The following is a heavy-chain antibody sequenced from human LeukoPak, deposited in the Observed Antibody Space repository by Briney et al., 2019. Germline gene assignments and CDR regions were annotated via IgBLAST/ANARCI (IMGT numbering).Heavy chain of an antibody. Sequence: ASVKVSCKASGGTFSSYAISWVRQAPGQGLEWMGGIIPIFGTANYAQKIQGRVTITADKSTSTAYMELSGLRSEDTAVYYCARFSRETTVTLGAFDIWGQGTMVTVSS. D-gene: IGHD4-17*01. V-gene: IGHV1-69*06. CDR1: GGTFSSYA. CDR3: ARFSRETTVTLGAFDI. J-gene: IGHJ3*02. CDR2: IIPIFGTA.